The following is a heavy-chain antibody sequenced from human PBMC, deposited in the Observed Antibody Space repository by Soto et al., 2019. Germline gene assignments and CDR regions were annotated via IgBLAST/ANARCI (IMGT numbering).Heavy chain of an antibody. CDR2: IIPIFGTA. CDR3: AIPPGPGARGEYYYYGMDV. CDR1: GGTFSSYA. J-gene: IGHJ6*02. Sequence: QVQLVQSGAEVKKPGSSVKVSCKASGGTFSSYAISWVRQAPGQGLEWMGGIIPIFGTANYAQKFQGRVTITEDEFTSTAYMELSSLRSEDTAVYYCAIPPGPGARGEYYYYGMDVWGQGTTVTVSS. V-gene: IGHV1-69*12. D-gene: IGHD3-10*01.